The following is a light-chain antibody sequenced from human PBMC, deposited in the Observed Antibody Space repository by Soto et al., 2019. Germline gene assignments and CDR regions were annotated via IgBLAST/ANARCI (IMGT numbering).Light chain of an antibody. CDR1: QSVSID. CDR2: DAS. J-gene: IGKJ3*01. Sequence: EVVLTQSPATLSLSPGDRATLSCRASQSVSIDFAWYQQKPGQAPRLLIYDASNRATGIPARFSGSGSGTDFTLTISSLEPEDFAVYYCQHLHIFGPGTKVDIK. CDR3: QHLHI. V-gene: IGKV3-11*01.